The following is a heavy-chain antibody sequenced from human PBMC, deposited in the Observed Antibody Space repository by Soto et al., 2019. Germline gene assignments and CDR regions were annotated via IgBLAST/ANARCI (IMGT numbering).Heavy chain of an antibody. CDR1: GFTFRSYG. D-gene: IGHD1-26*01. Sequence: GGFMRLSWAAAGFTFRSYGSRWVRQAPGKGLEWVAVISYDGSNKYYADSVKGRFTISRDNSKNTLYLQMNSLRVEDMAVYYWAKDLSGSYYLVYWGQGTLVTVSS. J-gene: IGHJ4*02. CDR3: AKDLSGSYYLVY. CDR2: ISYDGSNK. V-gene: IGHV3-30*18.